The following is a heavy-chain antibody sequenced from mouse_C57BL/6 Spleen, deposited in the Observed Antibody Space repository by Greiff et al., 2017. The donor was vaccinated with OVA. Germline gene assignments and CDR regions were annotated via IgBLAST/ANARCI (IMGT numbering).Heavy chain of an antibody. CDR3: ARSEGSNYLYWYFDV. D-gene: IGHD2-5*01. V-gene: IGHV1-64*01. CDR1: GYTFTSYW. Sequence: QVQLKQPGAELVKPGASVKLSCKASGYTFTSYWMHWVKQRPGQGLEWIGMIHPNSGSTNYNEKFKSKATLTVDKSSSTAYMQLSSLTSEDSAVYYCARSEGSNYLYWYFDVWGTGTTVTVSS. J-gene: IGHJ1*03. CDR2: IHPNSGST.